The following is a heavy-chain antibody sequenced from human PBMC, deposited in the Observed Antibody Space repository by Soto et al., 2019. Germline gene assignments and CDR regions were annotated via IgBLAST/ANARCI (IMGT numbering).Heavy chain of an antibody. CDR1: GYSFTSYW. D-gene: IGHD6-13*01. Sequence: GESLKISGKGSGYSFTSYWIGWVRQMPGKGLEWMGIIYPGDSDTRYSPSFQGQVTISADKSISTAYLQWSSLKASDTAMYYCARHGSSSTNYYYGMDVWGQGTTVPVSS. CDR2: IYPGDSDT. V-gene: IGHV5-51*01. CDR3: ARHGSSSTNYYYGMDV. J-gene: IGHJ6*02.